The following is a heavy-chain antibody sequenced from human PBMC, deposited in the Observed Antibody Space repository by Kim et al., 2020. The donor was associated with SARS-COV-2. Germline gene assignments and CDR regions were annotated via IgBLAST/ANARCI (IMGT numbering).Heavy chain of an antibody. J-gene: IGHJ4*02. CDR1: GFTFSSYG. V-gene: IGHV3-33*01. CDR3: ARDQDSSSHRPKYYFDY. D-gene: IGHD6-6*01. CDR2: IWYDGSNK. Sequence: GGSLRLSCAASGFTFSSYGMHWVRQAPGKGLEWVAVIWYDGSNKYYADSVKGRFTISRDNSKNTLYLQMNSLRAEDTAVYYCARDQDSSSHRPKYYFDYWGQGTLVTVSS.